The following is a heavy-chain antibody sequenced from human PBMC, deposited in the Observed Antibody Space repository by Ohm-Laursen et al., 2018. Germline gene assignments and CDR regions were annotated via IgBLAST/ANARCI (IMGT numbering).Heavy chain of an antibody. D-gene: IGHD3-3*01. J-gene: IGHJ6*02. CDR3: ARVYDFWSGYYSYYYGMDV. CDR2: ISYSGTS. V-gene: IGHV4-59*11. CDR1: GGSISPHY. Sequence: SETLSLTCTVSGGSISPHYWSWIRQSPEKGLEWIGYISYSGTSEHNPSLKGRVTMSVDTSKNQFSLSLNSVTAADTAVYYCARVYDFWSGYYSYYYGMDVWGQGTTVTVSS.